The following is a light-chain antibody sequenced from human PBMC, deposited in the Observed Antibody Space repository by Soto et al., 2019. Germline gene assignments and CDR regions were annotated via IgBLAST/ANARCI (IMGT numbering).Light chain of an antibody. J-gene: IGKJ4*01. CDR3: QQRSNWLT. CDR1: QSVSSY. V-gene: IGKV3-11*01. CDR2: DAS. Sequence: EIVLTQSPATLSLSPGERATLSCRASQSVSSYLAWYQQKPGQAPRLLIYDASNRATGIPARFSGSGSGTDFTLTISSLEPEDFAIYYCQQRSNWLTFGGGIKVEFK.